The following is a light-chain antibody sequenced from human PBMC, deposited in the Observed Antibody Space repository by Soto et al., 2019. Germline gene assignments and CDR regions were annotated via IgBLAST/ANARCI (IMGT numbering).Light chain of an antibody. CDR2: AAS. J-gene: IGKJ5*01. CDR3: QQFHRFPLT. Sequence: DIQLTQSPSSLSASVGDRVTITCRASQGISSYLAWYQQTPGKAPNLLIYAASTLQSGVPSRFSGSGFGTEFTLTISSLQPEDFATYYCQQFHRFPLTFGQGTRLENK. CDR1: QGISSY. V-gene: IGKV1-9*01.